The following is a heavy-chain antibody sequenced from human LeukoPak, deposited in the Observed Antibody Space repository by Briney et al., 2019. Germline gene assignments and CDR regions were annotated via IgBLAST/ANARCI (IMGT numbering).Heavy chain of an antibody. V-gene: IGHV3-30-3*01. D-gene: IGHD6-6*01. CDR1: GFTFSSYA. J-gene: IGHJ6*02. Sequence: GGSLRLSCAASGFTFSSYAMHWVRQAPGKGLEWVAVISYDGSNKYYADSVKGRFTISRDNSKNTLYLQMNSLRAEDTAVYYCARRVGAARRALSLLKDMDVWGQGTTVTVSS. CDR2: ISYDGSNK. CDR3: ARRVGAARRALSLLKDMDV.